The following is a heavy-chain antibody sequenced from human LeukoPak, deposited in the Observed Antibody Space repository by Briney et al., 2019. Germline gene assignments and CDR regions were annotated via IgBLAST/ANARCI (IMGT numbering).Heavy chain of an antibody. CDR3: ARGIQAISYSSSPGGFDY. D-gene: IGHD6-6*01. CDR1: GFTFSDYY. V-gene: IGHV3-11*04. J-gene: IGHJ4*02. CDR2: ISSSGSTI. Sequence: GGSLRLSCAASGFTFSDYYMSWIRQAPGKGLEWVSYISSSGSTIYYADSVKGRFTISRDNAKNSLYLQMNSLRAEDTAVYYCARGIQAISYSSSPGGFDYWGQGTLVTVSS.